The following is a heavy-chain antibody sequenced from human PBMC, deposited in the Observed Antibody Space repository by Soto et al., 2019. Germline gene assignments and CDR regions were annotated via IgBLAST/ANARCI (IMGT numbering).Heavy chain of an antibody. J-gene: IGHJ4*02. D-gene: IGHD4-4*01. V-gene: IGHV1-18*01. Sequence: QVQLAQSGGEVKKPGASVKVSCKASGYTFSNYGIGWVRQAPGQGLEWMGWINGYNGNTNYAQKFQGRVTMTTNTATTTAYMEVKSRRSDDTAVYYCARGDSPVHFDNWGQGTLVTVSS. CDR3: ARGDSPVHFDN. CDR2: INGYNGNT. CDR1: GYTFSNYG.